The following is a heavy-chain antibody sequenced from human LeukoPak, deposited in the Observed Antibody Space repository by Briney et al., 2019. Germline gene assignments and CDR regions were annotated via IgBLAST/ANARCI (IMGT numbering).Heavy chain of an antibody. V-gene: IGHV1-46*01. J-gene: IGHJ3*02. Sequence: ASVKVSCKASGYTFTSYYMHWVRQAPGQGLEWMGIINPSGGSTSYAQQFQGRVTMTRDTSTSTVYMELRSLRSEDTAVYYCARAPRNSSGWYGDAFDIWGQGTMVTVSS. CDR1: GYTFTSYY. CDR2: INPSGGST. D-gene: IGHD6-19*01. CDR3: ARAPRNSSGWYGDAFDI.